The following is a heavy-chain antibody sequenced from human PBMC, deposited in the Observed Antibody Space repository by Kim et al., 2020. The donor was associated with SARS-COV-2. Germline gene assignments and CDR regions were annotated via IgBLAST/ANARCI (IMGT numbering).Heavy chain of an antibody. Sequence: SETLSLTCTVSGGSISSGGYYWSWIRQHPGKGLEWIGYIYYSGSTYYNPSLKSRVTISVDTSKNQFSLKLSSVTAADTAVYYCARDRRLRYFDWVAFDIWGQGTMVTVSS. V-gene: IGHV4-31*03. D-gene: IGHD3-9*01. CDR2: IYYSGST. CDR3: ARDRRLRYFDWVAFDI. CDR1: GGSISSGGYY. J-gene: IGHJ3*02.